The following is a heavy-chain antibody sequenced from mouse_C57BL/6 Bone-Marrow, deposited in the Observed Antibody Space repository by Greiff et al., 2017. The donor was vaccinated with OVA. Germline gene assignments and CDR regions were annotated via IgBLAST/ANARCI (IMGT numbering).Heavy chain of an antibody. J-gene: IGHJ4*01. V-gene: IGHV1-55*01. CDR1: GYTFTSYW. CDR2: IYPGSGRT. CDR3: ARSGITTVEGDFAMDD. D-gene: IGHD1-1*01. Sequence: QVQLQQSGAELVKPGASVKMSCKASGYTFTSYWITWVKQRPGQGLEWIGDIYPGSGRTNYNEKLKSKATLTVDPSSSTAYMQLSSLTSEDSAVYYWARSGITTVEGDFAMDDWGQGTSVTVSS.